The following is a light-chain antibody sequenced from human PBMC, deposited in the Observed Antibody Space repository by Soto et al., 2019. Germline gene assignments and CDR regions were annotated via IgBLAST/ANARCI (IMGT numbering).Light chain of an antibody. J-gene: IGKJ5*01. CDR3: QQFINWPIT. Sequence: EIVMTQSPATLSVSPGERATLSCRASQSVNSNLAWYQQKPGQAPRLLVYGASTRATGIPARFSGSGSGTEFTLTISSLQSEDFAVYYCQQFINWPITFGQGTRLEIK. CDR1: QSVNSN. CDR2: GAS. V-gene: IGKV3-15*01.